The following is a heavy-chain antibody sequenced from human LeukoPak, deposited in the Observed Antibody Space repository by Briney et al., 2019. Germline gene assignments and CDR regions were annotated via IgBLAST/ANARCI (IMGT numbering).Heavy chain of an antibody. V-gene: IGHV6-1*01. D-gene: IGHD1-26*01. J-gene: IGHJ3*02. CDR1: GDSVSSNIAA. Sequence: SQTLSLTCAISGDSVSSNIAAWNWIRQSPSRGLEWLGRTSYRSKWYNDYAVSMKSRITINPDTSKNQFSLRLNSATPEDTAVYYCARDPLGRRAFDIWGQGTMVTVSS. CDR2: TSYRSKWYN. CDR3: ARDPLGRRAFDI.